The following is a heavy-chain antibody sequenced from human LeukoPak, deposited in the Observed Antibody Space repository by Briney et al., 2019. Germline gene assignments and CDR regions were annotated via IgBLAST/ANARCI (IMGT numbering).Heavy chain of an antibody. V-gene: IGHV1-2*02. Sequence: ASVKVSCKASGYTFTGYYMHWVRQAPGQGVEWMGWSNPNSGGTNYAQKFQGRVTMTRDTSISTAYMELSRLRSDDTAVYYCARDPGHYYDSSGYWYYFDYWGQGTLVTVSS. D-gene: IGHD3-22*01. CDR3: ARDPGHYYDSSGYWYYFDY. CDR1: GYTFTGYY. CDR2: SNPNSGGT. J-gene: IGHJ4*02.